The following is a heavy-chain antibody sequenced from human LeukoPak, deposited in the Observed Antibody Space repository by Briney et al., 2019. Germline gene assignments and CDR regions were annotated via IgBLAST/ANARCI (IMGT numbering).Heavy chain of an antibody. J-gene: IGHJ4*02. CDR1: GFTFSSYG. CDR3: AKGLTRRYLDY. V-gene: IGHV3-33*06. Sequence: GRSLRLSCAASGFTFSSYGMHWVRQAPGKGLGWVAVIWYDGSNKYYRDSIKGRFTISRDNSKNTLYLQMNSLSAEDTAVYYCAKGLTRRYLDYWGQGTLVTVSS. CDR2: IWYDGSNK. D-gene: IGHD3-9*01.